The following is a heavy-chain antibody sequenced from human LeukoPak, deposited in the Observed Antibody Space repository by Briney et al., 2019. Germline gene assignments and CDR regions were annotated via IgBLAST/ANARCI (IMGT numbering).Heavy chain of an antibody. CDR1: GFTFSSYS. V-gene: IGHV3-48*02. CDR3: ARGPRDYSNYFDY. Sequence: GGSLRLSCAASGFTFSSYSMNWVRQAPGKGLKWVSYISSSSSTIYYADSVKGRFTISRDNAKNSLYLQMNSLRDEDTAVYYCARGPRDYSNYFDYWGQGTLVTVSS. J-gene: IGHJ4*02. CDR2: ISSSSSTI. D-gene: IGHD4-11*01.